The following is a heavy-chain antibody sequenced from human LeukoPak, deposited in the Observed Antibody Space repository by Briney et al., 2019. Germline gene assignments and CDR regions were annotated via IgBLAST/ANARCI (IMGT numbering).Heavy chain of an antibody. D-gene: IGHD3-10*01. J-gene: IGHJ5*02. CDR3: ARESLRRGWFDP. CDR1: GYTFTSYG. V-gene: IGHV1-18*01. CDR2: ISAYNGNR. Sequence: ASVKVSCKASGYTFTSYGISWVRQAPGQGLEWMGWISAYNGNRNYAQKLQGRVTMTTDTSTSTAYMELRSLRSDDTAVYYCARESLRRGWFDPWGQGTLVTVSS.